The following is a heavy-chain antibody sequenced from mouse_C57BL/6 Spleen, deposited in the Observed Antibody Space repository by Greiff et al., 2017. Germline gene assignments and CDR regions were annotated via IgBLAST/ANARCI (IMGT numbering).Heavy chain of an antibody. J-gene: IGHJ4*01. V-gene: IGHV1-69*01. CDR3: ALYYYAMDY. CDR1: GYTFTSYW. Sequence: QVQLQQPGAELVMPGASVKLSCKASGYTFTSYWMPWVQQRPGQGLEWIGEIDPSDSYTNYNQKFKGKSTLTVDKSSSTAYMQLSSLTSEDSAVYYCALYYYAMDYWGQGTSVTVSS. CDR2: IDPSDSYT.